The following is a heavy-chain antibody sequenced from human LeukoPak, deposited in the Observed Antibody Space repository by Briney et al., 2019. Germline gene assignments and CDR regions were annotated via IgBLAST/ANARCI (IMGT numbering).Heavy chain of an antibody. D-gene: IGHD3-22*01. Sequence: GGSLRLSCAASGFTFSSYAMSWVRQAPGRGLEWVSAISGSGGSTYYADSVKGRFTISRDNSKNTLYLQMNSLRAEDTAVYYCARDNDYYDSSRGMDVWGQGTTVTVSS. J-gene: IGHJ6*02. CDR2: ISGSGGST. V-gene: IGHV3-23*01. CDR3: ARDNDYYDSSRGMDV. CDR1: GFTFSSYA.